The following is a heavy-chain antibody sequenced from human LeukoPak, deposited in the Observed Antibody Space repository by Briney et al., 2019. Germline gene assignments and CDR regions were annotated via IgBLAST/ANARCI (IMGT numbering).Heavy chain of an antibody. CDR1: GFTFSSYW. D-gene: IGHD2-15*01. Sequence: PGGSLRLSCAASGFTFSSYWRSWVRQAPGKGLEWVANIKQDGSEEYYVDSVRGRFTISRDNAKNSLYLQMNSLRAEDTAVYYCARVGYCSGGSCYSSQWMDVWGKGTTVTVSS. CDR3: ARVGYCSGGSCYSSQWMDV. V-gene: IGHV3-7*01. CDR2: IKQDGSEE. J-gene: IGHJ6*04.